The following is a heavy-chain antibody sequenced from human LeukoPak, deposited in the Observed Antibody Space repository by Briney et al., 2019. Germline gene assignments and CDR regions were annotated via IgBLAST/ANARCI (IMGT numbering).Heavy chain of an antibody. CDR1: GFTFSSYS. J-gene: IGHJ6*02. D-gene: IGHD3-10*01. Sequence: GGSLRLSCAASGFTFSSYSMNWVRQAPGKGLEWVSSISSSSSYIYYADSVKGRFTISRDNAKNSLYLQMNSLRAEDTAVYYCARDMAQALWFGELYYGMDVWGQGTTVTVSS. CDR2: ISSSSSYI. CDR3: ARDMAQALWFGELYYGMDV. V-gene: IGHV3-21*01.